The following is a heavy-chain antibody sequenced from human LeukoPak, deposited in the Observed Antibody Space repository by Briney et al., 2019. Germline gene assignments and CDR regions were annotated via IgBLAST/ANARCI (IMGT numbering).Heavy chain of an antibody. D-gene: IGHD2-15*01. J-gene: IGHJ4*02. V-gene: IGHV3-20*04. CDR2: ISRNGGNT. CDR1: GFTFDDYG. Sequence: GGSLRLSCAASGFTFDDYGMSWVRQAPGKGLEWVSNISRNGGNTAYADSVKGRFTISRDNAKNSLYLQMNSLGAEDTALYYCARDHGAVALTNYLDYWGQGTLVTVSS. CDR3: ARDHGAVALTNYLDY.